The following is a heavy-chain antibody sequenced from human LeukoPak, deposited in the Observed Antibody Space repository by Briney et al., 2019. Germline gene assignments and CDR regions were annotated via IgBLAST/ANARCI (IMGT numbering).Heavy chain of an antibody. CDR3: ARVTLRFLEWLPKREYYYMDV. Sequence: SVKVSCKASGGTFSSYAISWVRQAPGQGLEWMGGIIRIFGTANYAQKFQGRVTITTDESTSTAYMELSSLRSEDTAVYYCARVTLRFLEWLPKREYYYMDVWGKGTTVTVSS. CDR2: IIRIFGTA. V-gene: IGHV1-69*05. J-gene: IGHJ6*03. D-gene: IGHD3-3*01. CDR1: GGTFSSYA.